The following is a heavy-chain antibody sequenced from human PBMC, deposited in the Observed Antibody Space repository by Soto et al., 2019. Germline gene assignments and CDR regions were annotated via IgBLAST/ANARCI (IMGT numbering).Heavy chain of an antibody. V-gene: IGHV3-15*01. Sequence: GGSLRLSCAASGFTFSNAWMSWVRQAPGKGLEWVGRIKSKTDGGRTDYAAPVKGRFTIARDDSKNTLYLQMNSLKTEDTAVYYCTTAQGIAAAGTGAFDIWGQGTMVTVSS. CDR3: TTAQGIAAAGTGAFDI. J-gene: IGHJ3*02. D-gene: IGHD6-13*01. CDR2: IKSKTDGGRT. CDR1: GFTFSNAW.